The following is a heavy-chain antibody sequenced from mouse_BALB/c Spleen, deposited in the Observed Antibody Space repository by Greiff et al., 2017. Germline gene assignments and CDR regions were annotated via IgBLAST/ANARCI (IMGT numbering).Heavy chain of an antibody. CDR3: ARGRGYGDY. CDR1: GFTFSDYS. D-gene: IGHD2-14*01. V-gene: IGHV5-4*02. CDR2: ISDGGSYT. J-gene: IGHJ2*01. Sequence: EVQVVESGGGLVKPGGSLKLSCAASGFTFSDYSMYWVRQTPEKRLEWVATISDGGSYTYYPDSVKGRFTISRDNAKNNLYLQMSSLKSEDTAMYYCARGRGYGDYWGQGTTLTVSS.